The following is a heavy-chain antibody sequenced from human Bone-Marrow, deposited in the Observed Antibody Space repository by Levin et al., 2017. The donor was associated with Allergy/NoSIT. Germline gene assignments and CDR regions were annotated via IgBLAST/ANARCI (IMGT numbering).Heavy chain of an antibody. CDR2: FDPEEVET. Sequence: GESLKISCKVSGHSLSELTIHWVRQAPGKGLEWVGGFDPEEVETVYAQKIQGRVTMTEDTSKDTAYMEMSSLRSDDTAVYYCVTGRLWDGDSIGSDYVFDIWGQGTMVTVSS. CDR3: VTGRLWDGDSIGSDYVFDI. V-gene: IGHV1-24*01. CDR1: GHSLSELT. J-gene: IGHJ3*02. D-gene: IGHD4-17*01.